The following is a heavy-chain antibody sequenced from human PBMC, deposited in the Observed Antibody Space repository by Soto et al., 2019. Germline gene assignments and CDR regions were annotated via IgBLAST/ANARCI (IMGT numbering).Heavy chain of an antibody. CDR3: AKDMTGIAAAGTLEAYHYYYGMDV. V-gene: IGHV3-33*06. CDR2: IWYDGVNK. CDR1: GFSFSSYA. J-gene: IGHJ6*02. Sequence: GGSLRLSCAASGFSFSSYAMHWVRQAPGKGLEWVAVIWYDGVNKYYADSVKGRFTISRDNSNNTPYVQMNSLKAEDTAVYHCAKDMTGIAAAGTLEAYHYYYGMDVWGQGTTVTVSS. D-gene: IGHD6-13*01.